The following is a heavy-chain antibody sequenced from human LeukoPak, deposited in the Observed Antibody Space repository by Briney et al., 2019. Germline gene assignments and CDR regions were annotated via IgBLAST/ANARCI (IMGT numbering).Heavy chain of an antibody. CDR3: ARGRYCSSTSCYIDY. V-gene: IGHV3-23*01. CDR1: GFTFSSYA. J-gene: IGHJ4*02. D-gene: IGHD2-2*02. CDR2: ISSSGDST. Sequence: PGGSLRLSCAASGFTFSSYAMSWDRQAPGKGLEWVSGISSSGDSTYYADSVKGRFTISRDNSKKTLYLQTNSLRAEDTAVYYCARGRYCSSTSCYIDYWGQGTLVTVSS.